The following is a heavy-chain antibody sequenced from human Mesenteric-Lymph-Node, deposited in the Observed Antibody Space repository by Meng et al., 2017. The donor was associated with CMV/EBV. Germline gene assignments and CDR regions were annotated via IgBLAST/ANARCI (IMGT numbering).Heavy chain of an antibody. D-gene: IGHD4-17*01. J-gene: IGHJ4*02. CDR2: ISSSGSTI. CDR3: ARDVGRDYDPSDYFDY. Sequence: GESLKISCAASGFTFSDYYMSWIRQAPGKGLEWVSYISSSGSTIYYADSVKGRFTISRDNAENSLYLQMNSLRAEDTAVYYCARDVGRDYDPSDYFDYWGQGTLVTVSS. V-gene: IGHV3-11*01. CDR1: GFTFSDYY.